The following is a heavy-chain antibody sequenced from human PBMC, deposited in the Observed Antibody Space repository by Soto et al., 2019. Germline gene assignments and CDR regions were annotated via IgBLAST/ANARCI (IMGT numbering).Heavy chain of an antibody. Sequence: PSETLSLTXTVSGGSISSGGYYWSWIRQHPGKGLEWIGYIYYSGSTYYNPSLKSRVTISVDTSKNQFSLKLSSVTAADTAVYYCARDSGYYDSSGYSWFDPWGQGTLVTVSS. CDR1: GGSISSGGYY. J-gene: IGHJ5*02. D-gene: IGHD3-22*01. V-gene: IGHV4-31*02. CDR2: IYYSGST. CDR3: ARDSGYYDSSGYSWFDP.